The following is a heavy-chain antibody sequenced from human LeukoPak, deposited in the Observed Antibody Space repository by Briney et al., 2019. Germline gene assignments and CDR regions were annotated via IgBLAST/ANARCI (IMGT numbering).Heavy chain of an antibody. J-gene: IGHJ4*02. CDR3: AGSYSSGWYSFNY. CDR2: IYYSGST. V-gene: IGHV4-30-4*01. Sequence: SQTLSLTCTVSGASIRSGDYYWSWIRQPPGKGLEWIGSIYYSGSTYYNPSLKSRVTISVDTSKNQFSLKLSSVTAADTAVYYCAGSYSSGWYSFNYWGQGALVTVSS. D-gene: IGHD6-19*01. CDR1: GASIRSGDYY.